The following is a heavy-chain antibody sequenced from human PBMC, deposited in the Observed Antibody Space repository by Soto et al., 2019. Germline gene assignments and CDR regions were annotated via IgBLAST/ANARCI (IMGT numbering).Heavy chain of an antibody. CDR3: ARDKQTSSWYSIFHDY. CDR1: GFTFSSYS. CDR2: ISSSSFTI. Sequence: VQLVESGGGLVQPVGSLRLSCAASGFTFSSYSMNWVRQAPGKGLEWVSYISSSSFTIYYADSVKGRFTISRDNAKNSLYLQMNSLRDEDTAVYYCARDKQTSSWYSIFHDYWGQGTLVTVSS. D-gene: IGHD6-13*01. J-gene: IGHJ4*02. V-gene: IGHV3-48*02.